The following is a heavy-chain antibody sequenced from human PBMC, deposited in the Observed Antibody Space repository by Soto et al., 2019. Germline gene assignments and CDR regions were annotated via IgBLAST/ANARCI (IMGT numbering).Heavy chain of an antibody. V-gene: IGHV1-18*01. CDR3: ARVGNPTYYYYYMDV. CDR1: GYTFTSYG. D-gene: IGHD1-1*01. Sequence: ASVKVSCKASGYTFTSYGISWVRQAPGKGLEWMGWISAYNGNTNYAQKLQGRVTMTTDTSTSTAYMELRSLRSDDTAVYYCARVGNPTYYYYYMDVWGKGTTVTVSS. J-gene: IGHJ6*03. CDR2: ISAYNGNT.